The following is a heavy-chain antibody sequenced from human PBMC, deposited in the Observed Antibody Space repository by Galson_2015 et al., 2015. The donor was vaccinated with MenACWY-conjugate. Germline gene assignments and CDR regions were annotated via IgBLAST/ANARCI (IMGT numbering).Heavy chain of an antibody. CDR1: GFSFTTSG. V-gene: IGHV3-74*01. CDR2: IDSEGTST. D-gene: IGHD3-3*01. Sequence: SLRLSCAASGFSFTTSGMTWVRQAPGKGLVWVSRIDSEGTSTTYADSVKGRFTISRDNAKNTLCLQMNSLRAEDTAVYYCARDRGAFSSAIPGNYFDPWGQGTLVTVSS. J-gene: IGHJ5*02. CDR3: ARDRGAFSSAIPGNYFDP.